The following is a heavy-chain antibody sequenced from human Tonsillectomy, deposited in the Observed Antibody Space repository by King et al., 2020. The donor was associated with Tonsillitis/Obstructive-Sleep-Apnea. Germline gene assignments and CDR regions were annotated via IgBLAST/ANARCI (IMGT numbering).Heavy chain of an antibody. CDR3: VRRGLGDYVSYFDY. CDR1: GYSFTSFW. Sequence: VQLVESGAEVKKPGESLKISCKGSGYSFTSFWIGWVRQMPGKGLEWMRIIYPGDSDTRYSPSFQGQVTISADKSTNTAYVQWSSLKASDTAMYYCVRRGLGDYVSYFDYWGQGTLVTVSS. J-gene: IGHJ4*02. V-gene: IGHV5-51*01. CDR2: IYPGDSDT. D-gene: IGHD4-17*01.